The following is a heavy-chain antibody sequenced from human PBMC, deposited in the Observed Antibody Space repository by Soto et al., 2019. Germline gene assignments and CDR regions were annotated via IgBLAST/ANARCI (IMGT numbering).Heavy chain of an antibody. CDR3: ESFPVHYYDSSGYYN. CDR2: IHTSGST. J-gene: IGHJ4*02. CDR1: GGSISSYY. V-gene: IGHV4-4*07. D-gene: IGHD3-22*01. Sequence: PSETLSLTCTVSGGSISSYYWSWIRQHAGTGLEWIGCIHTSGSTNCNTTLKSRVTMSVDTSKNQFSLTLSSVTAADTAVYYCESFPVHYYDSSGYYNWGQGTLVTVSS.